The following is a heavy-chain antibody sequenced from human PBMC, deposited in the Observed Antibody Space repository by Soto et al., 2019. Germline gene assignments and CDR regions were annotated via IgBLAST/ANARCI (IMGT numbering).Heavy chain of an antibody. D-gene: IGHD3-22*01. V-gene: IGHV3-66*01. J-gene: IGHJ3*02. CDR2: IFSSGGT. Sequence: GGSLRLSCAASGFIVSKYYMDWVRQAPGKGLEWVSVIFSSGGTYYADSVQGRFTISRDNSKNTLYLQMNSLRAEDTAVYYCARVTYYYDSSGSWAYDAFDIWGQGTMVTVSS. CDR3: ARVTYYYDSSGSWAYDAFDI. CDR1: GFIVSKYY.